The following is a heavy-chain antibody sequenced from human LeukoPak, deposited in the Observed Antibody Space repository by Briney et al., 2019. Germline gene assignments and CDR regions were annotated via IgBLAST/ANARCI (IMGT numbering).Heavy chain of an antibody. CDR2: ISSSGSTI. V-gene: IGHV3-11*01. Sequence: PGGSLRLSCAACGFTFSDYYMSWIRQAPGKGLEWVSYISSSGSTIYYADSVKGRFTISRDNAKSSLYLQMNSLRAEDTAVYYCARADPPRELPDYWGQGTLVTVSS. CDR1: GFTFSDYY. J-gene: IGHJ4*02. D-gene: IGHD1-26*01. CDR3: ARADPPRELPDY.